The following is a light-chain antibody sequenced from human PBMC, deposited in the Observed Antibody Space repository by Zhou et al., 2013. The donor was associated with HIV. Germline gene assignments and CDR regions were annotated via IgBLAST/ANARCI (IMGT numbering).Light chain of an antibody. CDR2: GAI. CDR3: QQSYSTPHT. CDR1: QKISSY. J-gene: IGKJ3*01. V-gene: IGKV1-39*01. Sequence: DIQMTQSPPSLSAAVGDRVSISCRASQKISSYLNWFQWKPGKAPEVLIYGAINLQSGVPSRFSGSGSETQFTLTINGLQPEDFATYYCQQSYSTPHTFGPGTKVDIK.